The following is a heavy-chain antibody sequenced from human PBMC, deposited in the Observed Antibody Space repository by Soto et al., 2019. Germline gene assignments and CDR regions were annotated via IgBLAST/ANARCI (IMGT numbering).Heavy chain of an antibody. CDR2: ISSTSNYI. J-gene: IGHJ6*02. Sequence: EVQLVESGGGLVKPGESLRLSCVVSGFTFSTYSMSWVRQAPEKGLEWVSSISSTSNYIYYADSVKGRFTISRDNAKNSLFLQMNSLGAEDTAVYYCARPYCSGVGCYSGGGYYGLDVWGQGTTVTVSS. CDR1: GFTFSTYS. D-gene: IGHD2-15*01. V-gene: IGHV3-21*01. CDR3: ARPYCSGVGCYSGGGYYGLDV.